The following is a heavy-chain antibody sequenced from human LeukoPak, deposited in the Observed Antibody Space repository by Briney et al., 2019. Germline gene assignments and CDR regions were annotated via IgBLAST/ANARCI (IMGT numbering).Heavy chain of an antibody. V-gene: IGHV3-15*01. CDR1: GFTFSNAW. CDR3: TTDLDYCSSTSCYRDY. Sequence: GGSLRLSCAASGFTFSNAWMSWVRQAPGKGLEWVGRIKSKTDGGTTDYAAPVKGRFTISRDDSKNTLYLQMNSLKTEDTAVYYCTTDLDYCSSTSCYRDYWGQGTLVTVSS. CDR2: IKSKTDGGTT. J-gene: IGHJ4*02. D-gene: IGHD2-2*01.